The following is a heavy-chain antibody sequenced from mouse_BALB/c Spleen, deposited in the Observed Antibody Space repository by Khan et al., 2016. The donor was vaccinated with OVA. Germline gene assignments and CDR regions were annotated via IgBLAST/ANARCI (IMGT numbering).Heavy chain of an antibody. CDR1: GFTFSSYG. CDR3: ARQGGYYGTSYYFDY. J-gene: IGHJ2*01. D-gene: IGHD1-1*01. V-gene: IGHV5-6*01. Sequence: EVELVESGGDLVKPGGSLKLSCAASGFTFSSYGMSWVRQTPDKRLEWVATISSGGSYTYSPDSVKGRFTISRDNAKNTLYLQMSSLKSEDTAMYCCARQGGYYGTSYYFDYWGQGTTLTVSS. CDR2: ISSGGSYT.